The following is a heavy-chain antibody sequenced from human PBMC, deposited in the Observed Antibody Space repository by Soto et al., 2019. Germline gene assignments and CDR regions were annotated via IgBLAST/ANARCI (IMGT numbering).Heavy chain of an antibody. CDR3: AKAIAQHLAPFDS. J-gene: IGHJ4*02. CDR2: ISGSGGST. D-gene: IGHD6-13*01. V-gene: IGHV3-23*01. Sequence: GGSLRLSCEASGFTFSTYAMSWVRRAPGRGLEWVSGISGSGGSTYYADSVKGRFTISRDNSKNTVYLQMNSLRVDDTAVYYCAKAIAQHLAPFDSWGQGTQVTVYS. CDR1: GFTFSTYA.